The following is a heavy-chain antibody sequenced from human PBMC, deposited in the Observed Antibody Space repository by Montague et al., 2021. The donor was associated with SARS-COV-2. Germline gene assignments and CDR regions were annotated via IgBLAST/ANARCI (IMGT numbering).Heavy chain of an antibody. CDR3: ARHGKTRIAMVVVVIGYFDY. J-gene: IGHJ2*01. Sequence: SETLSLTCTVSGGSISSSSYYWSWIRQPPGKGLEWIGCIYYSGSTYYNPSLKSRVTTSVDTSKNQFSLKLSSVTAADTAVYYCARHGKTRIAMVVVVIGYFDYWGRGTLVTVSS. D-gene: IGHD3-22*01. CDR2: IYYSGST. V-gene: IGHV4-39*01. CDR1: GGSISSSSYY.